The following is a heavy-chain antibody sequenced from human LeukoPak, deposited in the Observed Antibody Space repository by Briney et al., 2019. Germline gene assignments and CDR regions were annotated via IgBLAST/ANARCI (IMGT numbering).Heavy chain of an antibody. D-gene: IGHD3-16*01. CDR2: ISSSSSTI. CDR1: GFTFSSYA. Sequence: PGGSLRLSCAASGFTFSSYAMSWVRQAPGKGLEWVSFISSSSSTIYYADSVKGRFTISRDNAKNSLYLQMNSLRAEDTAVYYCARDQRGPSDYWGQGTLVTVSS. CDR3: ARDQRGPSDY. V-gene: IGHV3-48*01. J-gene: IGHJ4*02.